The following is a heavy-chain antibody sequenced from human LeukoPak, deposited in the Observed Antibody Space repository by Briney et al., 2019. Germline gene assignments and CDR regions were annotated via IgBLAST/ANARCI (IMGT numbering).Heavy chain of an antibody. V-gene: IGHV3-73*01. CDR3: TRGLDGPWFDP. D-gene: IGHD5-24*01. J-gene: IGHJ5*02. CDR1: GFTFSGSA. Sequence: GGSLRLSCAASGFTFSGSAMHWVRQASGKGLEWVGRIRSKANNFATAYGASMTGRFTISRDDSNNMAYLQMNSLKTEDTAVYYCTRGLDGPWFDPRGQGTLVTVSA. CDR2: IRSKANNFAT.